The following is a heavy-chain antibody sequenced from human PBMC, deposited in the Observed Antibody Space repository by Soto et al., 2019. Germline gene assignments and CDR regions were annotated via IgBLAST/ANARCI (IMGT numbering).Heavy chain of an antibody. CDR1: GFTFSSYS. CDR2: ISSSSSTI. Sequence: GGSLRLSCAASGFTFSSYSMNWVRQAPGKGLEWVSYISSSSSTIYYADSVKGRFTISRDNAKNSLYLQMNSLRAEDTAVYYCARESCSSTSCYGYYWGQGTLVTVSS. J-gene: IGHJ4*02. V-gene: IGHV3-48*01. D-gene: IGHD2-2*01. CDR3: ARESCSSTSCYGYY.